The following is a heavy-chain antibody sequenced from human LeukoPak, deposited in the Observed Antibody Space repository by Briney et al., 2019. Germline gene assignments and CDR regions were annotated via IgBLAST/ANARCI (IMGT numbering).Heavy chain of an antibody. D-gene: IGHD2-2*02. V-gene: IGHV3-30*04. J-gene: IGHJ4*02. CDR2: ISYDGSNK. Sequence: PGRSLRLSCAASGFTFSSYAVHWVRQAPGKGLEWVAVISYDGSNKYYADSVKGRFTISRDNSKNTLYLQMNSLRAEDTAVYYCARSLPCARGGTSCYRRPFDYWGQGTLVTVSS. CDR1: GFTFSSYA. CDR3: ARSLPCARGGTSCYRRPFDY.